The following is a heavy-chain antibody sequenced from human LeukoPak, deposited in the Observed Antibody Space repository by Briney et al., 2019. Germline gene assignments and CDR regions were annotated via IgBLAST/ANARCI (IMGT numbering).Heavy chain of an antibody. CDR2: ISSGSSTI. Sequence: GGSLRLSCAASGFIFSSYSMNWVRQAPGKGLEWVSYISSGSSTIYYADSVKGRFTISRDNAKNSLYLQMNSQRAEDTAVYYCARVLHKRNYDSSDYYGYWGQGTLVTVSS. V-gene: IGHV3-48*01. CDR1: GFIFSSYS. J-gene: IGHJ4*02. CDR3: ARVLHKRNYDSSDYYGY. D-gene: IGHD3-22*01.